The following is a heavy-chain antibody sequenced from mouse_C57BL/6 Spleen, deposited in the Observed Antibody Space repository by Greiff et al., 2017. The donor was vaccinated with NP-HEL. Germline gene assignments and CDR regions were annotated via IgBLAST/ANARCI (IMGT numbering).Heavy chain of an antibody. D-gene: IGHD1-1*01. J-gene: IGHJ1*03. V-gene: IGHV1-59*01. CDR3: ARYYGDFDV. Sequence: VQLQQPGAELVRPGTSVKLSCKASGYTFTSYWMHWVKQRPGQGLEWIGVIDPSDSYTNYNQKFKGKATLTVDTSSSTAYMQLSSLTSEDSAVYYCARYYGDFDVWGTGTTVTVAS. CDR2: IDPSDSYT. CDR1: GYTFTSYW.